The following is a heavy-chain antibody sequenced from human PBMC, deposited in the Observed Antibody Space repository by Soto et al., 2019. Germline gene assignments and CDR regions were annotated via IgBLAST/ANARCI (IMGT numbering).Heavy chain of an antibody. V-gene: IGHV4-59*08. CDR1: GGCIGRDQ. Sequence: SQTLSLTCSVSGGCIGRDQWTCSGLLPGKELEWIGYIYYRGNTDYNPSLKSRVTISLDTPKNQFSLKLSSVTAADTAVYYCARHPGYYDILTGYTTYYFDYWGQGILVTVS. CDR2: IYYRGNT. J-gene: IGHJ4*02. D-gene: IGHD3-9*01. CDR3: ARHPGYYDILTGYTTYYFDY.